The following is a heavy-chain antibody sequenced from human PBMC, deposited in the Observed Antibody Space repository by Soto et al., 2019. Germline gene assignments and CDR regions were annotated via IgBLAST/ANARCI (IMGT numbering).Heavy chain of an antibody. Sequence: QVQLVQSGAEVKKPGASVKVSCKASGYTFTGYYMHWVRQAPGQGLEWMGWINPNSGGTNYAQKFQGWVTMTRDTSMSTAYMELSRLRSDDTAVYYCARGGIVVVPAAIPAFDIWGQGTMVTVSS. CDR2: INPNSGGT. D-gene: IGHD2-2*01. J-gene: IGHJ3*02. CDR1: GYTFTGYY. CDR3: ARGGIVVVPAAIPAFDI. V-gene: IGHV1-2*04.